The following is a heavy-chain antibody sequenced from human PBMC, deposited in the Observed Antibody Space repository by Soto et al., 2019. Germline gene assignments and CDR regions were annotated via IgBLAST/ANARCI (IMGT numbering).Heavy chain of an antibody. D-gene: IGHD2-2*01. Sequence: QVQLQESGPGLVKPSQTLSLTCTVSGGSISSGDYYWSWIRQPPGKGLEWIGYIYYSGSTYYNPSLKSRVTISVDTSKNQFSLKLSSVTAADTAVYYCARVTVVPAANYYGMDVWGQGTTVTVSS. V-gene: IGHV4-30-4*01. CDR2: IYYSGST. CDR1: GGSISSGDYY. J-gene: IGHJ6*02. CDR3: ARVTVVPAANYYGMDV.